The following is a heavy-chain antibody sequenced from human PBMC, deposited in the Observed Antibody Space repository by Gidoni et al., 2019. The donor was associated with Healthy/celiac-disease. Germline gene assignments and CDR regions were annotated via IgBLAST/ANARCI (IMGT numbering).Heavy chain of an antibody. D-gene: IGHD2-8*01. CDR1: GFSLSTSGVG. J-gene: IGHJ4*02. CDR2: IYWDDDK. CDR3: AKTNYFDY. Sequence: QITLKESGPTLVKPTQTLTLTCTFSGFSLSTSGVGVGWIRQPPKALEWLALIYWDDDKRYSPSLKSRLTITKDTSKNQVVLTMTNMDPVDTATYYCAKTNYFDYWGQGTLVTVSS. V-gene: IGHV2-5*02.